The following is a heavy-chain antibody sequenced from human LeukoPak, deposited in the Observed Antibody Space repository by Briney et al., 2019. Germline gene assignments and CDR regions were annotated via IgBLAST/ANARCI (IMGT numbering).Heavy chain of an antibody. V-gene: IGHV1-69*06. Sequence: ASVKVSCKASGGTFSSYAISRVRQAPGRGLEWMGGIIPIFGTANYAQKFQGRVTITADKSTSTAYMELSSLRSEDTAVYYCARMFPRGYSYGHFDYWGQGTLVTVSS. CDR1: GGTFSSYA. D-gene: IGHD5-18*01. CDR3: ARMFPRGYSYGHFDY. CDR2: IIPIFGTA. J-gene: IGHJ4*02.